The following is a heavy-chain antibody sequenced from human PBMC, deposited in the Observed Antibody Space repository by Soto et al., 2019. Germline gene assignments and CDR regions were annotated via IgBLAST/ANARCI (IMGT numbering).Heavy chain of an antibody. D-gene: IGHD4-4*01. Sequence: QVPLVQSGTEVKKPGASVKLSCKASGYTFRSYGISWVRQAPGQGPEGMGWISGYNGNTHYPQKFQGKVTMSTDTSTSTAYMELRSLRSDDTAVYYCAKADSNYAGRFSYYYMDVWGNGTLVTVSS. CDR2: ISGYNGNT. J-gene: IGHJ6*03. CDR1: GYTFRSYG. V-gene: IGHV1-18*01. CDR3: AKADSNYAGRFSYYYMDV.